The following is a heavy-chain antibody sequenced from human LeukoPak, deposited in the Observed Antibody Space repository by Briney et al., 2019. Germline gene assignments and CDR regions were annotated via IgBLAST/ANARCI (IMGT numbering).Heavy chain of an antibody. V-gene: IGHV3-74*01. CDR2: INTDGSST. CDR1: GFTFSSYS. J-gene: IGHJ4*02. D-gene: IGHD3-22*01. Sequence: GGSLRLSCAASGFTFSSYSMNWVRQAPGKGLVWVSRINTDGSSTTYADSVKGRFTISRDNAKNTLYLQMNSLRAEDTAVYYCARPRAYDTRDFDYWGQGTLVTVSS. CDR3: ARPRAYDTRDFDY.